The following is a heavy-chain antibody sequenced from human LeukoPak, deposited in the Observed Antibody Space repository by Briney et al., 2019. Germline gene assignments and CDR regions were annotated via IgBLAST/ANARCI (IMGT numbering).Heavy chain of an antibody. J-gene: IGHJ4*02. CDR2: MNPNSGNT. V-gene: IGHV1-8*01. CDR1: GYTFTSYD. D-gene: IGHD1-26*01. CDR3: ARGVRYSGSYSEY. Sequence: ASVKVSCKASGYTFTSYDINWVRQATGQGLEWMGWMNPNSGNTGYAQKFQGRVTMTRNTSISTAYMELRSLRSDDTAVYYCARGVRYSGSYSEYWGQGTLVTVSS.